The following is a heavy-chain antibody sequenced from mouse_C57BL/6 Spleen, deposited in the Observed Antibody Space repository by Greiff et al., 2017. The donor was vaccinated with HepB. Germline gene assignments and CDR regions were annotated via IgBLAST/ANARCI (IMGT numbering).Heavy chain of an antibody. CDR1: GYTFTSYW. J-gene: IGHJ4*01. V-gene: IGHV1-55*01. CDR2: IYPGSGST. D-gene: IGHD1-1*01. CDR3: ARRGITAVVATGAMDY. Sequence: VQLQQPGAELVKPGASVKMSCKASGYTFTSYWITWVKQRPGQGLEWIGDIYPGSGSTNYNEKFKSKATLTVDTSSSTAYMQLSSLTSEDSAVYYCARRGITAVVATGAMDYWGQGTSVTVSS.